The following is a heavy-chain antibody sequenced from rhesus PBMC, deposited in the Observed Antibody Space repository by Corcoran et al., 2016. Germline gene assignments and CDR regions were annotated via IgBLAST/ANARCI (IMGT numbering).Heavy chain of an antibody. CDR1: GFSIPTVGLP. CDR2: NYWDDDE. D-gene: IGHD6-13*01. CDR3: VRRLGIAAGRGFDY. Sequence: QVTLKESGPALVKPTQTLQLTCTFSGFSIPTVGLPVGGLRQPPAQALEWLALNYWDDDENYNTSRKSRLTISKDTSKNQVVLTMTNMDPVDTATYFCVRRLGIAAGRGFDYWGQGVLVTVSS. V-gene: IGHV2-174*01. J-gene: IGHJ4*01.